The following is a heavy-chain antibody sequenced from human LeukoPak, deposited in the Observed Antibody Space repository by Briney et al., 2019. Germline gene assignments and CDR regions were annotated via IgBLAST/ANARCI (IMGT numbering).Heavy chain of an antibody. D-gene: IGHD3-10*01. CDR3: ARVITMVRGVLGY. Sequence: VSVKVSCKASGYTFTGYYMHWVRQAPGQGLEWMGWINPNSGGTNYAQKFQGRVTMTRDTSISTAYMELSRLRSDDTAVYYCARVITMVRGVLGYWGQGTLVTVSS. J-gene: IGHJ4*02. CDR1: GYTFTGYY. CDR2: INPNSGGT. V-gene: IGHV1-2*02.